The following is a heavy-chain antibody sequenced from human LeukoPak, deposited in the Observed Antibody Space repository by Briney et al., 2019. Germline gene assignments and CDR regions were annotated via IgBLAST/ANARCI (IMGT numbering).Heavy chain of an antibody. D-gene: IGHD1-26*01. V-gene: IGHV4-38-2*01. CDR1: GYSISSGYY. J-gene: IGHJ4*02. CDR3: ARRRGSGSYSFDY. CDR2: INHSGSA. Sequence: SETLSLTCAVSGYSISSGYYWGWIRQPPGKGLEWIGEINHSGSANYNPSLKSRVTISVDTSKNQFSLKLSPVTAADTAVYYCARRRGSGSYSFDYWGQGTLVTVSS.